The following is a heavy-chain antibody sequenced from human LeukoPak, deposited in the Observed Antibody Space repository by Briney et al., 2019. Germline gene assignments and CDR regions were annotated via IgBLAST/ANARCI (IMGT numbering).Heavy chain of an antibody. Sequence: PGGSLRLSCAASGFTFSRLAMTWVRQAPGKGLEWVSTISASGPYYADAVRGRFTISRDNSRNTLSLQMDSLRAEDTAVYYCEKTIFGVVTQGDYWGQGTLVTVSS. CDR1: GFTFSRLA. D-gene: IGHD3-3*01. J-gene: IGHJ4*02. CDR3: EKTIFGVVTQGDY. CDR2: ISASGP. V-gene: IGHV3-23*01.